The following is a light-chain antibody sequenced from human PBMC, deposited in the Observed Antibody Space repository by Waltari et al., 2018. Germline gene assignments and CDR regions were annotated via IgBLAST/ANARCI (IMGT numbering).Light chain of an antibody. V-gene: IGLV4-69*01. CDR1: SGYSSNV. Sequence: LVLTQSPSASASLGASVKLTCTLSSGYSSNVIAWLQQQPGKGPRYLMKVNSDGSHRKGDDMPDRFSASKSGTECQLTISSLQSEDEADYFCQTGGHGTWVFGGGTKLTVL. CDR2: VNSDGSH. CDR3: QTGGHGTWV. J-gene: IGLJ3*02.